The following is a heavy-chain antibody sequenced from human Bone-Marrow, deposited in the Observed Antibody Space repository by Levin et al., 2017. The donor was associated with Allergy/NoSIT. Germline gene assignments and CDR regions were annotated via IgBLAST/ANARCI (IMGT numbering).Heavy chain of an antibody. J-gene: IGHJ4*02. CDR3: ARVGVATATRGGYLDY. CDR2: ISFDERNK. CDR1: GFTFSSYA. V-gene: IGHV3-30*04. Sequence: GESLKISCAASGFTFSSYAFHWVRQAPGKGLDWVSVISFDERNKFYADFVKGRFTISRDNSRSMLYLEMNSLTSEDTAMYYCARVGVATATRGGYLDYWGQGTLVTVSS. D-gene: IGHD2-15*01.